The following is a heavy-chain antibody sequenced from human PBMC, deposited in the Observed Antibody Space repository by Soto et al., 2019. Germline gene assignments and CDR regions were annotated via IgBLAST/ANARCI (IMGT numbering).Heavy chain of an antibody. CDR2: IYYSGST. D-gene: IGHD2-2*01. V-gene: IGHV4-59*08. CDR3: ARRSGYCSSTSCYAGWFDP. J-gene: IGHJ5*02. Sequence: SETKCLTCTVSGAYIGSSYWTWIRKKNGKGLEWIGYIYYSGSTNYNPSLKSRVTISVDTSKNQFSLKLSSVTAADTAVYYCARRSGYCSSTSCYAGWFDPWGQGTLVTVSS. CDR1: GAYIGSSY.